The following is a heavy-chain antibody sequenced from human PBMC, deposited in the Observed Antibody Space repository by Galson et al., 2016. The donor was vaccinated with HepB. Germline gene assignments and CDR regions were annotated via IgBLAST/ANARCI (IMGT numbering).Heavy chain of an antibody. J-gene: IGHJ4*02. CDR2: ISGGSIGI. CDR1: GFIFSNHA. Sequence: SLRLSCAASGFIFSNHAMSCVRQAPGKGLEWVSGISGGSIGIYYAVPARGRFTISRDNSKNTLYLQMNTLRVEDPGLYYFAKAAGRAADGLTLDSWGQGTLVSVSS. CDR3: AKAAGRAADGLTLDS. D-gene: IGHD6-13*01. V-gene: IGHV3-23*01.